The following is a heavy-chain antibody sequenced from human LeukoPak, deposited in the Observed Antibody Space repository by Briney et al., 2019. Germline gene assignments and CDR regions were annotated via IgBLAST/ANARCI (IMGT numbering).Heavy chain of an antibody. Sequence: LETLSLTCSVSGASISSYYWSWIRQPPGKGLEWIGYIYYSGSTNYNPSLKSRVTISVDKSKNPFSLKLSSVTAADTAVYYCARDPYGDTAFDYWGQGTLVTVSS. CDR3: ARDPYGDTAFDY. D-gene: IGHD4-17*01. CDR1: GASISSYY. CDR2: IYYSGST. V-gene: IGHV4-59*01. J-gene: IGHJ4*02.